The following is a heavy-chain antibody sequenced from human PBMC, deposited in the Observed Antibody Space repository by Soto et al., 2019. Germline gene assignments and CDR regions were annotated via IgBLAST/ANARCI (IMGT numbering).Heavy chain of an antibody. V-gene: IGHV3-15*07. Sequence: PGGSLRLSCAASGLTFINAWMNWARQAPGKGLEWVGRIKSKTDGETTEYAAPVKGRFIISRDDSKNTLYLQMNSLKTEDTAVYYCTPDGQWDVWGQGTTVTVSS. D-gene: IGHD4-4*01. CDR2: IKSKTDGETT. J-gene: IGHJ6*02. CDR1: GLTFINAW. CDR3: TPDGQWDV.